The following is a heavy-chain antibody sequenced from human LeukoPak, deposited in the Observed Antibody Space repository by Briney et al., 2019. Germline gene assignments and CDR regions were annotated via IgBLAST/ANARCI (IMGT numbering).Heavy chain of an antibody. CDR2: ISYDGTNK. J-gene: IGHJ4*02. V-gene: IGHV3-30*18. CDR1: GFTFSTYA. CDR3: AKDPGYYDSSGYVFDY. D-gene: IGHD3-22*01. Sequence: GGSLRLSCAASGFTFSTYAIHWVRQTPGKGLQWVAVISYDGTNKYYADSVKGRFTISRDNSKNPLYLQMNSLSAEDTAVYYCAKDPGYYDSSGYVFDYWGQGTLVTVSS.